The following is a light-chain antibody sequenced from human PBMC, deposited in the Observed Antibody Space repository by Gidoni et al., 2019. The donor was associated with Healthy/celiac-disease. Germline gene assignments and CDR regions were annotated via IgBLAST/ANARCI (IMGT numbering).Light chain of an antibody. J-gene: IGLJ2*01. CDR2: KDS. CDR3: QSADSSGTYVV. Sequence: SYELTPPPSVSVPPGQTARITCSGDALQKQYAYWYQQKPGQAPVLVIYKDSERPSGIPERFSGSSSGKTVTLTISGVQAEDEADYYCQSADSSGTYVVFGGGTKLTVL. V-gene: IGLV3-25*03. CDR1: ALQKQY.